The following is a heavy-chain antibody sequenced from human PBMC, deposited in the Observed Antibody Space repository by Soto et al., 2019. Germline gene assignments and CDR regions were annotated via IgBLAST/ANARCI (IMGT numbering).Heavy chain of an antibody. CDR1: GYRFTSYC. Sequence: GESLKISCKGFGYRFTSYCISWVRQMPGKGLEWMGRIDPSDSYTNYSPSFQGHVTISADKSISTAYLQWSSLKASDTAMYYCARSDSDAFDIWGQGTMVTVSS. CDR3: ARSDSDAFDI. V-gene: IGHV5-10-1*01. J-gene: IGHJ3*02. CDR2: IDPSDSYT.